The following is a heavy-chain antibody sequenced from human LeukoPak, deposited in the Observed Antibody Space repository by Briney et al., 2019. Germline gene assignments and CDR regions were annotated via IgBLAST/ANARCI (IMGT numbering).Heavy chain of an antibody. Sequence: SETLSLTWAVYGGSLTGYYWSWIRQPPGKGLEWIGEIYHSGSTNYNPSLKSRVTISVDTSKIQFSLNLNSVTAADTAVYYCARGGARTVLLRYWGQGTLVTVSS. CDR2: IYHSGST. J-gene: IGHJ4*02. V-gene: IGHV4-34*01. CDR3: ARGGARTVLLRY. D-gene: IGHD4/OR15-4a*01. CDR1: GGSLTGYY.